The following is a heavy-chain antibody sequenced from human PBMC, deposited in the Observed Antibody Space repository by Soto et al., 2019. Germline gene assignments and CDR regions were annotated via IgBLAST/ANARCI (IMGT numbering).Heavy chain of an antibody. V-gene: IGHV1-2*04. CDR2: INPNSGGT. J-gene: IGHJ5*02. CDR3: ARGPIVVVVAARDPPVWFDP. Sequence: ASVKVSCKASGYTFTGYYMHWVRQAPGQGLEWMGWINPNSGGTNYAQKFQGWVTMTRDTSISTAYMELGRLRSDDTAVYYCARGPIVVVVAARDPPVWFDPWGQGTLVTVSS. D-gene: IGHD2-15*01. CDR1: GYTFTGYY.